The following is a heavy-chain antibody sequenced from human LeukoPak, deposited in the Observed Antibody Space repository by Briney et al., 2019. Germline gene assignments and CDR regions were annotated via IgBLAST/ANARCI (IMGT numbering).Heavy chain of an antibody. CDR1: GFTFSSYG. CDR2: IWYDGSKK. Sequence: GGSLRLSCAASGFTFSSYGMHCVRQAPGKGLEWVAVIWYDGSKKYYADPVKGRFTISRDNSKNTLYLQMNSLRAEDTAVYYCARDRLLWFGETTKNYYYYYGMDVWGQGTTVTVSS. V-gene: IGHV3-33*01. J-gene: IGHJ6*02. CDR3: ARDRLLWFGETTKNYYYYYGMDV. D-gene: IGHD3-10*01.